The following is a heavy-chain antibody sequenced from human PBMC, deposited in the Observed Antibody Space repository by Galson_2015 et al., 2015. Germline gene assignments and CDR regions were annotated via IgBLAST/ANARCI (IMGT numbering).Heavy chain of an antibody. V-gene: IGHV3-23*01. J-gene: IGHJ4*02. CDR1: GFTFSSYD. CDR2: ISGSGGST. D-gene: IGHD4-17*01. Sequence: SLRLSCAASGFTFSSYDLSWVCQVPGKGLEWVSAISGSGGSTYYADSVKGRFTISRDNPKNTLYLQMNSLRAEDSAIYYCAKGWETTVTAHFDYWGQGTLVTVSS. CDR3: AKGWETTVTAHFDY.